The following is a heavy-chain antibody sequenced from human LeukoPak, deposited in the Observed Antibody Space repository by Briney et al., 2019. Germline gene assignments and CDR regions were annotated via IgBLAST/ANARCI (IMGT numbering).Heavy chain of an antibody. CDR2: ISSIGDNT. J-gene: IGHJ4*02. CDR1: GFTFSTYV. V-gene: IGHV3-64D*06. Sequence: GGSLRLSCSVSGFTFSTYVMHWVRQAPGKGLEYVSAISSIGDNTYYADSVKGRFTISRDNSKNTLYLQMSSLRADDTAVYYCVRGTGYWGQGTLVTVSS. CDR3: VRGTGY.